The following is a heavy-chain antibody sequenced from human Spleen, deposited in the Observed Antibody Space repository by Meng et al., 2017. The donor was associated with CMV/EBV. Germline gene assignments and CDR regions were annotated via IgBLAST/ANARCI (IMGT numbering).Heavy chain of an antibody. D-gene: IGHD4-17*01. CDR2: VSAETGGT. Sequence: KASGYNFDIYGITWVRQAPGQGLEWVGWVSAETGGTNYGQKFQGRVTVTADTFTKTAYMEMRSLRSDDSAIYYCARAGAAVTTNFDFWGQGTLVTVSS. J-gene: IGHJ4*02. CDR1: GYNFDIYG. CDR3: ARAGAAVTTNFDF. V-gene: IGHV1-18*01.